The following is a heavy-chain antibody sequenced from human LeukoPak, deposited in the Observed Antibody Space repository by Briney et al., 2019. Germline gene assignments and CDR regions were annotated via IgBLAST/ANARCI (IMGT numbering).Heavy chain of an antibody. CDR1: GYTFTSYY. D-gene: IGHD6-13*01. J-gene: IGHJ4*02. CDR3: ATAGEQLVDYFDY. V-gene: IGHV1-24*01. CDR2: FDPEDGET. Sequence: ASVKVSCKASGYTFTSYYMHWVRQAPGKGLEWMGGFDPEDGETIYAQKFQGRVTMTEDTSTDTAYMELSSLRSEDTAVYYCATAGEQLVDYFDYWGQGTLVTVSS.